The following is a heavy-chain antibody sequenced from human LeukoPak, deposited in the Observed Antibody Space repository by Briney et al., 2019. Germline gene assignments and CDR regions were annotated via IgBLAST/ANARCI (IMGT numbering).Heavy chain of an antibody. D-gene: IGHD6-13*01. J-gene: IGHJ4*02. CDR3: ARDYPHSSSGNDY. CDR2: ISSSSSYI. Sequence: GGSLRLSCAASGFTFSSYSMNWVRQAPGKGLEWVSSISSSSSYIYYADSVKGRFTISRDNAKNSLYLQMNSLRAEDTAVYYCARDYPHSSSGNDYWGQGTLVTVSS. CDR1: GFTFSSYS. V-gene: IGHV3-21*01.